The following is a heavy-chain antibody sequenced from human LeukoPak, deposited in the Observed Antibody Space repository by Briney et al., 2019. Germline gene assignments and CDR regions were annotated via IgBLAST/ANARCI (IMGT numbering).Heavy chain of an antibody. J-gene: IGHJ5*02. Sequence: GGSLRLSCAASGFTFSSYWMSWVRQAPGKGLDWVGRIKSKSDGGTADHAAPVKDRFTISRDDSKNTLYLQMNSLKSEDTAVYYCTTSTYYYDSDGYYNEVDHWGQGTLVTVSS. D-gene: IGHD3-22*01. CDR3: TTSTYYYDSDGYYNEVDH. CDR1: GFTFSSYW. CDR2: IKSKSDGGTA. V-gene: IGHV3-15*01.